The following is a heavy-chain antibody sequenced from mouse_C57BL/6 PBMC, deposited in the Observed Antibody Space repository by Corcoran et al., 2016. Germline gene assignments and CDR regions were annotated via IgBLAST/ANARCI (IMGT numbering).Heavy chain of an antibody. CDR3: ARADYGR. CDR1: GYTFTDYY. Sequence: EVQLQQSGPELVKPGASVKISCKASGYTFTDYYMNWVKQSHGKSLEWIGDINPNNGGTSYNQKFKGKATLTVDKSSSTAYMELRSLTSEDSAVYYCARADYGRWGQGTTLTVSS. V-gene: IGHV1-26*01. D-gene: IGHD1-1*01. J-gene: IGHJ2*01. CDR2: INPNNGGT.